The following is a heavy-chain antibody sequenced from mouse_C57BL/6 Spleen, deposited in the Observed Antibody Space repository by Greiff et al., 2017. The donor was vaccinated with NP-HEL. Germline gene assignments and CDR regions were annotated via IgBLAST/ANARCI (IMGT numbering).Heavy chain of an antibody. J-gene: IGHJ3*01. CDR1: GYAFTNYL. CDR2: INPGSGGT. V-gene: IGHV1-54*01. D-gene: IGHD1-1*01. CDR3: ARSGSSLFAY. Sequence: VQLQQSGAELVRPGTSVKVSCKASGYAFTNYLIEWVKQRPGQGLEWIGVINPGSGGTNYNEKFKGKATLTADKSSSTAYMQLSSLTSEDSAVYFCARSGSSLFAYWGQGTLVTVSA.